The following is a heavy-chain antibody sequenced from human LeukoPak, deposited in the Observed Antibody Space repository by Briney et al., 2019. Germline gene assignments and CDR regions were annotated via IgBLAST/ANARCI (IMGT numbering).Heavy chain of an antibody. J-gene: IGHJ6*02. CDR3: AKEGAGHGSYGMDV. CDR1: GFTVSSNY. D-gene: IGHD3-10*01. CDR2: ISGSGSST. Sequence: PGGSLRLSCAASGFTVSSNYMSWVRQAPGKGLEWVSAISGSGSSTYYADSVKGRFTISRDNSKNTLYLQMNSLRAEDTAVYYCAKEGAGHGSYGMDVWGQGTTVTVSS. V-gene: IGHV3-23*01.